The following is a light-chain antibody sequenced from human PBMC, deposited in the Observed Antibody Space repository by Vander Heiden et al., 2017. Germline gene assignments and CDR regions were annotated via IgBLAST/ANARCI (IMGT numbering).Light chain of an antibody. J-gene: IGLJ1*01. Sequence: QSVLTQPPSVSAAPGQQVTISCSGSSSNIGNNYVSWYQQLPGTAPKLLIYDNNKRPSGIPDRFSGSKSGTSATLGITGLQTGDEADYYCGTWDSSLSAVFGTGTKVTVL. CDR3: GTWDSSLSAV. CDR2: DNN. CDR1: SSNIGNNY. V-gene: IGLV1-51*01.